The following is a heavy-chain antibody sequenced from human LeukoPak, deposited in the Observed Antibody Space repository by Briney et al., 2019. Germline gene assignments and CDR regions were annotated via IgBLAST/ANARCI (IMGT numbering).Heavy chain of an antibody. Sequence: PGGSLRLSXGASGFIFSRHWMSWVCQAPGKGSEWVANIKQDGSERYYVGSVKGRFTISRDNAKNLLYLQMNSLRAEDTALYYCARDGGHSTDFDYWGQGTLVTVSS. CDR3: ARDGGHSTDFDY. V-gene: IGHV3-7*01. CDR2: IKQDGSER. J-gene: IGHJ4*02. CDR1: GFIFSRHW. D-gene: IGHD2/OR15-2a*01.